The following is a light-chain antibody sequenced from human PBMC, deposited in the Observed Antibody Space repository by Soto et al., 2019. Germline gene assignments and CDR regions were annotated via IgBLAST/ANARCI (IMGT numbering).Light chain of an antibody. J-gene: IGKJ5*01. V-gene: IGKV3-11*01. CDR3: QQRSDWLPIT. Sequence: EIVLTQSPATLSLSPGERAALSCRASQSVSTYLAWYQQKPGQPPRLLIYDASNRVTGIPARFSGSGSGTDFTLTISSLEPEAFAVYYCQQRSDWLPITFGQGTRLEIK. CDR1: QSVSTY. CDR2: DAS.